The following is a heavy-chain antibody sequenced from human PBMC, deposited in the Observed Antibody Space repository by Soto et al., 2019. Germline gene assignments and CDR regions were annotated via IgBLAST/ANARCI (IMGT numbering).Heavy chain of an antibody. Sequence: SETLSLTCTVSGGSISSSSYYWGWIRQPPGKGLEWIGSIYYSGSTSYNPSLKSRVTISVDTSKNQFSLKLSSVTAADTAVYYCARVGYSNYDVPQLPYYFDYWGQGTLVTVSS. CDR3: ARVGYSNYDVPQLPYYFDY. J-gene: IGHJ4*02. CDR1: GGSISSSSYY. D-gene: IGHD4-4*01. V-gene: IGHV4-39*01. CDR2: IYYSGST.